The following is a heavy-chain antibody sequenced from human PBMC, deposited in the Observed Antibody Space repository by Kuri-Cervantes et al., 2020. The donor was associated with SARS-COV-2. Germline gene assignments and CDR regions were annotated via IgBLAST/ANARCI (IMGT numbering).Heavy chain of an antibody. CDR2: ISSSGSTI. D-gene: IGHD3-3*01. Sequence: GESLKISCEVPGFLFSDFAIHGVRQAPGKGLEWVSYISSSGSTIYYADSVKGRFTIYRDNAKYSLYLQMNSLRAEDTAVYYCARIQETTIFGVVIHLYYYMDVWGKGATVTVSS. CDR3: ARIQETTIFGVVIHLYYYMDV. CDR1: GFLFSDFA. J-gene: IGHJ6*03. V-gene: IGHV3-11*04.